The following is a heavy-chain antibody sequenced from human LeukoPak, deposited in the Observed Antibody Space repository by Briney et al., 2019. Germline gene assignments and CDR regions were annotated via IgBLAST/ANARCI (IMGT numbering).Heavy chain of an antibody. Sequence: GGSLRLSCAASGFIFSSFAMNWVRQAPGKGLEWVSSISGSDGSSHYADFVRGRFTISRDNSKNTLHLQMNSLRAEDTAVYYCAKSLGVGGYTRYKGFDQWGQGTLVTVSS. CDR3: AKSLGVGGYTRYKGFDQ. V-gene: IGHV3-23*01. CDR2: ISGSDGSS. J-gene: IGHJ4*02. CDR1: GFIFSSFA. D-gene: IGHD3-16*02.